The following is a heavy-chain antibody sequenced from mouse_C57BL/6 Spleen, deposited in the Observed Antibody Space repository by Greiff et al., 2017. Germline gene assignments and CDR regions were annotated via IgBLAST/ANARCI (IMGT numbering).Heavy chain of an antibody. CDR1: GFSLTSYG. V-gene: IGHV2-6-1*01. CDR2: IWSDGST. Sequence: VKLQESGPGLVAPSQSLSITCTVSGFSLTSYGVHWVRQPPGKGLEWLVVIWSDGSTTYNSALKSRLSISKDNSKSQVFLKMNSLQTDDTAMYYCARHRSNYLYAMDYWGQGTSVTVSS. J-gene: IGHJ4*01. D-gene: IGHD2-5*01. CDR3: ARHRSNYLYAMDY.